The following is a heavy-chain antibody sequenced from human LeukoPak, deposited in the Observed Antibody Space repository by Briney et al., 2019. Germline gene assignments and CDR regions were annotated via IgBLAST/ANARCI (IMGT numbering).Heavy chain of an antibody. D-gene: IGHD5-24*01. CDR3: ARAGMGTITGWFDS. CDR1: GGTFSSYA. V-gene: IGHV1-69*04. J-gene: IGHJ5*01. CDR2: IITILGIA. Sequence: SVKVSCKASGGTFSSYAISWVRQAPGQGLEWMGRIITILGIANYAQKFQGRVTITADKSTSTAYMELSSLRSEDTAVYYCARAGMGTITGWFDSWGQGTLVTVSS.